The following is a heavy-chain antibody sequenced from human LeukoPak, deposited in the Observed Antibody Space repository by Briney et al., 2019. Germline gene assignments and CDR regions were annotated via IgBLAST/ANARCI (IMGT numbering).Heavy chain of an antibody. Sequence: PSETLSLTCAVYGGSFSGYYWSWIRQPPGKGLEWIGEINHSGSTNYNPSLKSRVTISVDTSKNQFSLKLSSVTAADTAVYYCARTPIVVVNFDYWGQGTLVTVSS. CDR2: INHSGST. CDR3: ARTPIVVVNFDY. CDR1: GGSFSGYY. V-gene: IGHV4-34*01. D-gene: IGHD3-22*01. J-gene: IGHJ4*02.